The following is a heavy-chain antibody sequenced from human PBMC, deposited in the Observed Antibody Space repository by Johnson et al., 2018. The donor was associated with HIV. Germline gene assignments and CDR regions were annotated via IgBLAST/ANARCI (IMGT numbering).Heavy chain of an antibody. V-gene: IGHV3-30*03. D-gene: IGHD1-7*01. J-gene: IGHJ3*02. Sequence: QVQLVESGGGLVKPGGSLRLSCAASGFTFSDYYMTWIRQAPGKGLEWVAVISYDGSNKYYADSVKGRFTISRDNSKNTLYLQMNSLRAEDTAVYYCARDWNNWNYGVPDAFDIWGQGTMVTVSS. CDR1: GFTFSDYY. CDR2: ISYDGSNK. CDR3: ARDWNNWNYGVPDAFDI.